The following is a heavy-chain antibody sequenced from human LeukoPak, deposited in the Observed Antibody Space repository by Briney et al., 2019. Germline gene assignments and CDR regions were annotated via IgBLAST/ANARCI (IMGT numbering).Heavy chain of an antibody. CDR1: GFNFNDYY. CDR3: ARQYRDVSGYQCDFDY. D-gene: IGHD3-22*01. CDR2: IGASSSYI. V-gene: IGHV3-11*03. Sequence: GGSLRLSCAASGFNFNDYYMSWIRRAAGKGLEWRSYIGASSSYINYADSVKGRFTISRDNTKNSLYLQMNSLRAEDTAVYYCARQYRDVSGYQCDFDYWGQGTLVTVSS. J-gene: IGHJ4*02.